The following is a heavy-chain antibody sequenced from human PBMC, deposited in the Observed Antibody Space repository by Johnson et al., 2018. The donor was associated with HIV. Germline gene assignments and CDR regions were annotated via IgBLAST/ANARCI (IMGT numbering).Heavy chain of an antibody. CDR2: FNWNGGST. Sequence: EVQLVESGGGVVRPGGSLRLSCAASGFTFDDYGMNWVRQAPGKGLEWVSSFNWNGGSTAYADSVKGRFPISRDNAKNYLYLQMNSLRAEDTALYYCARGLQITFGGVIAPPDVFDIWGQGTMVTVSS. V-gene: IGHV3-20*04. J-gene: IGHJ3*02. D-gene: IGHD3-16*02. CDR1: GFTFDDYG. CDR3: ARGLQITFGGVIAPPDVFDI.